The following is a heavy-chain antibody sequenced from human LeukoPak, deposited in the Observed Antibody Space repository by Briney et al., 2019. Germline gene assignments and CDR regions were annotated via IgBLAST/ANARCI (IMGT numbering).Heavy chain of an antibody. J-gene: IGHJ6*03. Sequence: SETLSLTCTVSGVSISSHYWSWIRQPPGKGLEWIGYIYYSGSTNYNPSLKSRVTISVDTSENQFSLKLSSVTAADTAVYYCARVGYSNSYYYYYYMDVWGKGTTVTVS. CDR1: GVSISSHY. CDR3: ARVGYSNSYYYYYYMDV. D-gene: IGHD4-11*01. CDR2: IYYSGST. V-gene: IGHV4-59*11.